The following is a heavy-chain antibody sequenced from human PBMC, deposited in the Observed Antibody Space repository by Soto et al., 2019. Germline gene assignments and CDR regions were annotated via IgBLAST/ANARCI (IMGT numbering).Heavy chain of an antibody. CDR1: GFTFSSYG. J-gene: IGHJ4*02. D-gene: IGHD3-22*01. Sequence: GGSLRLSCAASGFTFSSYGMHWVRQAPGKGLEWVAVISYDGSNKYNADSVKGRFTISRDNSENTLYLQMNSLRAEDTAVYYCAKDQYYYYDSSGYLFDYWGQGTLVTVSS. CDR2: ISYDGSNK. CDR3: AKDQYYYYDSSGYLFDY. V-gene: IGHV3-30*18.